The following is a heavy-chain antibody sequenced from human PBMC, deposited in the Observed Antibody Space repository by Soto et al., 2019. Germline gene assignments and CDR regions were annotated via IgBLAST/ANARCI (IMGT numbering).Heavy chain of an antibody. J-gene: IGHJ5*02. CDR1: AGTFNSST. CDR2: ITPLFGRT. V-gene: IGHV1-69*13. D-gene: IGHD3-10*01. Sequence: ASVKVSCKASAGTFNSSTINWVRQAPGQGLEWMGGITPLFGRTNYAQKFQDTDNITPYEAPNTACTQLRVQASHDTPVYYCARVSGIFRVPTKHPLGASFDLWGEGGQVTVSS. CDR3: ARVSGIFRVPTKHPLGASFDL.